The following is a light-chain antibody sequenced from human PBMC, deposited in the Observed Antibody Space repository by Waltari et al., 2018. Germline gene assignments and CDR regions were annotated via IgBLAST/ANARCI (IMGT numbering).Light chain of an antibody. V-gene: IGKV3-11*01. J-gene: IGKJ4*01. Sequence: ATHSRRASQSLSSYLAWYQQKPGQPPRLVIYDTSHRAAGIPPRFSGSGSGTDFTLTISSLEPEDSALYYCQQRSDWPLTFGGGTEVEI. CDR1: QSLSSY. CDR2: DTS. CDR3: QQRSDWPLT.